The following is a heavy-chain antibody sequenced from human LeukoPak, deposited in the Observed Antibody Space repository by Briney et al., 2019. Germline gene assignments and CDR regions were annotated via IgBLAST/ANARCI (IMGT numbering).Heavy chain of an antibody. Sequence: GGSLRLSCAASGFTFSSYAMSWVRQAPGKGLEWVSAISGSGGSTYYADSVKGRFTISRDTSKNTPYLQMNSLRADATAVYYCAKGAVVVPAAILDYFDYWGQGTLVTVSS. V-gene: IGHV3-23*01. J-gene: IGHJ4*02. CDR2: ISGSGGST. D-gene: IGHD2-2*02. CDR3: AKGAVVVPAAILDYFDY. CDR1: GFTFSSYA.